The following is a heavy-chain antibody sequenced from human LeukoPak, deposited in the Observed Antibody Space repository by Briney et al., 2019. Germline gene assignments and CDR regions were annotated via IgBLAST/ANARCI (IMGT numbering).Heavy chain of an antibody. J-gene: IGHJ6*02. CDR2: INPSGGST. Sequence: ASVKVSCKASGCTFTSYYMHWVRQAPGQGLEWMGIINPSGGSTSYAQKFQGRVTMTRDTSTSTVYMELSSLRSEDTAVYYCASSVGYCSSTSCYRVYYYYGMDVWGQGTTVTVSS. CDR1: GCTFTSYY. CDR3: ASSVGYCSSTSCYRVYYYYGMDV. V-gene: IGHV1-46*01. D-gene: IGHD2-2*02.